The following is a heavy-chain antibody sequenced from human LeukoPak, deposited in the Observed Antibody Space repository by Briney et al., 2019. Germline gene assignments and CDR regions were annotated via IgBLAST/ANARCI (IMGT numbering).Heavy chain of an antibody. CDR1: GGSISSGGYY. CDR2: IYYSGST. CDR3: ARDRGPYSGYDSYYFDY. D-gene: IGHD5-12*01. V-gene: IGHV4-31*03. Sequence: SQTLSLTCTVSGGSISSGGYYWSWIRQHPGKGLEWIGYIYYSGSTYYNPSLKSRVTISVDTSKNQFSLKLSSVAAADTAVYYCARDRGPYSGYDSYYFDYWGQGTLVTVSS. J-gene: IGHJ4*02.